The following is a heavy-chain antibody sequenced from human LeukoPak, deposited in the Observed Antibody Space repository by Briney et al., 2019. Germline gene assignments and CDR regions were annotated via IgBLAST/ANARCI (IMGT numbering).Heavy chain of an antibody. J-gene: IGHJ6*02. CDR1: GFTFSSYG. CDR2: IWYDGSNK. V-gene: IGHV3-33*01. Sequence: GGSLRLSCAASGFTFSSYGMHWVRQAPGKGLEWVAVIWYDGSNKYYADSVKGRFTISRDNSKNTLYLQMNSLRAEDTAVYYCARGFLDYDFWSGYYGMDAWGQGTTVTVSS. D-gene: IGHD3-3*01. CDR3: ARGFLDYDFWSGYYGMDA.